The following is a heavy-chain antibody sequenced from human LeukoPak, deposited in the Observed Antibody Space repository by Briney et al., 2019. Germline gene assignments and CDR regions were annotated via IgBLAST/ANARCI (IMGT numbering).Heavy chain of an antibody. CDR1: GFTFSSYA. J-gene: IGHJ6*03. CDR2: ISYDGSNK. Sequence: GGSLRLSCAASGFTFSSYAMHWVRQAPGKGLEWVAVISYDGSNKYYADSVKGRFTISRDNAKNSLYLQMNSLRAEDTAVYYCARVASGYDPKGYYYYYMDVWGKGTTVTVSS. V-gene: IGHV3-30-3*01. D-gene: IGHD5-12*01. CDR3: ARVASGYDPKGYYYYYMDV.